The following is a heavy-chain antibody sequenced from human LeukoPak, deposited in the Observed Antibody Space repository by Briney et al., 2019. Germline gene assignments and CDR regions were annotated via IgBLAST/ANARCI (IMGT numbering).Heavy chain of an antibody. D-gene: IGHD1-26*01. J-gene: IGHJ4*02. V-gene: IGHV3-64*02. CDR2: ISSNGDNT. CDR1: GFTFSSHV. Sequence: GGSLRLSWAASGFTFSSHVMHWVRQAPGKGLEYVSAISSNGDNTYYADSVKGRFITSRDNSKNTVYLQMGSLRAEDMAVYYCARAAYSGSYSDYWGQGTLVTVSS. CDR3: ARAAYSGSYSDY.